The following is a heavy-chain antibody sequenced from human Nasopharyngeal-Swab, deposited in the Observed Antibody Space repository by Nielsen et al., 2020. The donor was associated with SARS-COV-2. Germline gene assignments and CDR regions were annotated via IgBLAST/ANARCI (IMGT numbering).Heavy chain of an antibody. V-gene: IGHV3-30-3*01. CDR2: ISYDGSNK. J-gene: IGHJ4*02. CDR3: ARDKERAGYSSGWYGL. D-gene: IGHD6-19*01. Sequence: GGSLRLSCAASGFTFSSYAMHWVRQALGKGLEWVAVISYDGSNKYYADSVKGRFTISRDNSKNTLYLQMNSLRAEDTAVYYCARDKERAGYSSGWYGLGGQGTLVTVSS. CDR1: GFTFSSYA.